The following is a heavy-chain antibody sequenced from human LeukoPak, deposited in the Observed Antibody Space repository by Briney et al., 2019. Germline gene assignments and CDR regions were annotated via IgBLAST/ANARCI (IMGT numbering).Heavy chain of an antibody. V-gene: IGHV6-1*01. CDR2: TYYRSKWYN. D-gene: IGHD3-3*01. J-gene: IGHJ4*02. Sequence: SQTLSLTCGISGDSVSSNSAAWNWIRQSPSRGLEWLGKTYYRSKWYNDYAVSVRSRIIINPDTSKNQFSLQLNSVTPEDTAVYYCAREPEGLIRFYYFDYWGQGTLVTVSS. CDR3: AREPEGLIRFYYFDY. CDR1: GDSVSSNSAA.